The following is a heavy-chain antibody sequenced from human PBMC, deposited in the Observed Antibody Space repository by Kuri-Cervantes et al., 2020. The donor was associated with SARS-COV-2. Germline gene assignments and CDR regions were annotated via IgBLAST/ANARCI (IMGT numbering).Heavy chain of an antibody. Sequence: GGSLRLSCEVSGFLFSASAIHWVRQASGKGLEWVGRVRGKANNYATAYAASVRGRFTISRDDSKNMAYLQMNSLRGDDTAVYYCARVAGEGPIYYYYMDVWGKGTTVTVSS. D-gene: IGHD2-21*01. V-gene: IGHV3-73*01. CDR2: VRGKANNYAT. J-gene: IGHJ6*03. CDR3: ARVAGEGPIYYYYMDV. CDR1: GFLFSASA.